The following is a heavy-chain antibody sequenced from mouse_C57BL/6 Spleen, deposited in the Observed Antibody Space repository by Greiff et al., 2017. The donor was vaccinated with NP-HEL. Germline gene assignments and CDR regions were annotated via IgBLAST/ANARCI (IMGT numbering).Heavy chain of an antibody. J-gene: IGHJ3*01. V-gene: IGHV1-59*01. CDR1: GYTFTSYW. Sequence: QVQLQQSGAELVRPGTSVKLSSKASGYTFTSYWMHWVKQRPGQGLEWIGVIDPSDSYTNYNQKFKGKATLTVDTSSSTAYMQLSSLTSEDSAVYYCARSYDYDAWFAYWGQGTLVTVSA. CDR2: IDPSDSYT. CDR3: ARSYDYDAWFAY. D-gene: IGHD2-4*01.